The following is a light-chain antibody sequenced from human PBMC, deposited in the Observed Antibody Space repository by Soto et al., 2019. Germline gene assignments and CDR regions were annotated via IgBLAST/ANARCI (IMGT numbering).Light chain of an antibody. CDR3: SSYTSSSISRV. V-gene: IGLV2-14*01. J-gene: IGLJ2*01. CDR2: DVS. Sequence: QSALTQPASVSGSPGQSITISCTGTSSDVGGYNYVSWYQQHPGKAPKLMIYDVSNRPSGVSNRFSGYKSGNTASLTISGLQAEDEADYYCSSYTSSSISRVFGGGTKVTVL. CDR1: SSDVGGYNY.